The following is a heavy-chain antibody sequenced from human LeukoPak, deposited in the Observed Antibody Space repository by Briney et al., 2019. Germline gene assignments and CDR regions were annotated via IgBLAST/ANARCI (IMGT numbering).Heavy chain of an antibody. D-gene: IGHD3-16*02. CDR2: ISYEGSYK. CDR1: GFTFSDYG. CDR3: AKDVSFSIHY. Sequence: GGSLRLSCAASGFTFSDYGMHWVRQAPGQGLEWVTFISYEGSYKYYGDSVKGRFPISRDSSKNTLYLQMNSLRPDDTAVYYCAKDVSFSIHYWGQGTLVTVSS. J-gene: IGHJ4*02. V-gene: IGHV3-30*18.